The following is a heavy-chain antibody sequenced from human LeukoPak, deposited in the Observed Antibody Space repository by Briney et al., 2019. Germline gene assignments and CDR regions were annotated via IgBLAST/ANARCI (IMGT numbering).Heavy chain of an antibody. CDR2: IKQDGSEK. CDR3: ARDKVVGATYFDY. Sequence: PGGPLRLSCAASGFTFSSYWMSWVRQAPGKGLEWVANIKQDGSEKCYVDSVKGRFTISRDNAKNSLYLQMNSLRAEDTAVYYCARDKVVGATYFDYWGQGTLVTVSS. D-gene: IGHD1-26*01. J-gene: IGHJ4*02. V-gene: IGHV3-7*01. CDR1: GFTFSSYW.